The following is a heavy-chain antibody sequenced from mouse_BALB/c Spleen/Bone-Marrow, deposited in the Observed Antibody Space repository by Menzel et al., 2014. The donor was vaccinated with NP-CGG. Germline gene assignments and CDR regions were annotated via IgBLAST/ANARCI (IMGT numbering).Heavy chain of an antibody. Sequence: EVKLLESGGGLVQPGGSLKFSCAASGFDFSRYWMSWVRRAPGKGLEWIGEINPDSRTINYSPSLKDKFIISRDNAKNTLYLRLNKVRSEDTALYYCARPDYYGYLNYWGQGTTLTVSS. CDR1: GFDFSRYW. CDR3: ARPDYYGYLNY. J-gene: IGHJ2*01. D-gene: IGHD1-1*01. CDR2: INPDSRTI. V-gene: IGHV4-1*02.